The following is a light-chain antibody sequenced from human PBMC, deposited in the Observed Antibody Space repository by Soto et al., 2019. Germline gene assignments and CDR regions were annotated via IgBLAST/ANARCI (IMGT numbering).Light chain of an antibody. CDR2: KAS. J-gene: IGKJ1*01. Sequence: IHMTQSPSSRSASIVDRVTITCRASQSISIWLAWYQQKPGKAPKILIYKASSLESGVPSRFSGSGSGTEFTLTISSLQPDDFATYYCQQYSTYTPRTFGQGTKVDIK. CDR1: QSISIW. CDR3: QQYSTYTPRT. V-gene: IGKV1-5*03.